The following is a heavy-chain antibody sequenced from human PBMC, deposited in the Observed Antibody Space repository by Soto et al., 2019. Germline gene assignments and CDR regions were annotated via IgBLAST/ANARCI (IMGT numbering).Heavy chain of an antibody. D-gene: IGHD3-10*01. J-gene: IGHJ5*02. CDR2: ISSNGGTI. CDR1: IFTFSNYG. CDR3: ARSLRVRSACWFDP. Sequence: GGSLRLSCAASIFTFSNYGMTWVRQAPGKGLEWVSSISSNGGTIYSSDSVKGRFTISRDNAKNSLYLQMNSLRAEDTAVYYCARSLRVRSACWFDPWGQGTLVTVPQ. V-gene: IGHV3-48*01.